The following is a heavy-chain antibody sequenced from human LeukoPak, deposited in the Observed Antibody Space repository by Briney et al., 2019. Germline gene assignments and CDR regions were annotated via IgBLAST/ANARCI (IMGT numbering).Heavy chain of an antibody. CDR2: ISGSGGST. CDR3: AKGKAPPHYYYYMDV. Sequence: GGSLRLSCAASGFTFSSYAMSWVRQAPGKGLEWVSAISGSGGSTYYADSVKGRFTISRDNSKNTLYLQMNSLRAEDTAVYYCAKGKAPPHYYYYMDVWGKGTTVTVSS. V-gene: IGHV3-23*01. CDR1: GFTFSSYA. D-gene: IGHD1-14*01. J-gene: IGHJ6*03.